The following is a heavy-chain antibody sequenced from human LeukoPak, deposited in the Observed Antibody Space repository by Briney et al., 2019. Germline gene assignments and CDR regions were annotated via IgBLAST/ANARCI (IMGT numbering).Heavy chain of an antibody. D-gene: IGHD6-19*01. V-gene: IGHV3-30*18. Sequence: GGSLRLSCAASGYTFSSHGMHWVRQAPGKGLDWVAVISYDGSNKYYADSVKGRFTISRDNSKNTLYLQMNSLRAEDTAVYYCAKQCGGSDWFDAFDIWGQGTMVTVSS. CDR1: GYTFSSHG. CDR2: ISYDGSNK. J-gene: IGHJ3*02. CDR3: AKQCGGSDWFDAFDI.